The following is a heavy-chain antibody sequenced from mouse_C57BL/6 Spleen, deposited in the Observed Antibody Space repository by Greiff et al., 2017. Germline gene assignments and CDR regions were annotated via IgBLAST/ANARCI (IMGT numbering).Heavy chain of an antibody. Sequence: EVKVVESGGGLVQPGGSLSLSCAASGFTFTDYYMSWVRQPPGKALEWLGFIRNKANGYTTEYSASVKGRFTISRDDSQSILYLQMNALRAEDEATYYYARYGDYDWFAYWGQGTLVTVSA. CDR3: ARYGDYDWFAY. CDR1: GFTFTDYY. D-gene: IGHD2-4*01. J-gene: IGHJ3*01. CDR2: IRNKANGYTT. V-gene: IGHV7-3*01.